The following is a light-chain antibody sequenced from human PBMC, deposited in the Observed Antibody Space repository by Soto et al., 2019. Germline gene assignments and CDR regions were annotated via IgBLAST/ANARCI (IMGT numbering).Light chain of an antibody. V-gene: IGKV1-6*01. CDR3: LQKYFYPLT. CDR1: QGIRND. J-gene: IGKJ3*01. CDR2: AAS. Sequence: AIQMTHSPSSLSASVGDRVTITCRASQGIRNDLDWFQQKPGKAPKLLIYAASNLQSGVPARFSGSGSGTDFTLTISSLQPEDFATYYCLQKYFYPLTFGPGIQVDIX.